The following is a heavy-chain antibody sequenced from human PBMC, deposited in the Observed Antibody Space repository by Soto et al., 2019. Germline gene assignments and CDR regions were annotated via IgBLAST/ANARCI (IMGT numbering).Heavy chain of an antibody. CDR1: GYSFTSYW. Sequence: GESLKISCKGSGYSFTSYWISWVRQMPGKGLEWMGRIDPSDSDTNYGPSFQGHVTISADKSISTAYLQWSSLKASDTAMYYCERHAESSSGWYDWYWGQGTLVTVSS. CDR2: IDPSDSDT. D-gene: IGHD6-19*01. V-gene: IGHV5-10-1*01. CDR3: ERHAESSSGWYDWY. J-gene: IGHJ4*02.